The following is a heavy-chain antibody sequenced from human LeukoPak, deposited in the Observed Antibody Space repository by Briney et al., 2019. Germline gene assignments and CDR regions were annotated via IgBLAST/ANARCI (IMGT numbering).Heavy chain of an antibody. CDR3: ARREPALVFDY. CDR2: IYYSGST. J-gene: IGHJ4*02. CDR1: GGSLSSSSYY. V-gene: IGHV4-39*01. D-gene: IGHD5-18*01. Sequence: PSETLSLTCTVSGGSLSSSSYYWGWIRQPPGKGLEWIGSIYYSGSTYYNPSLKSRVTISVDTSKNQFSLKLSSVTAADTAVYYCARREPALVFDYWGQGTLVTVSS.